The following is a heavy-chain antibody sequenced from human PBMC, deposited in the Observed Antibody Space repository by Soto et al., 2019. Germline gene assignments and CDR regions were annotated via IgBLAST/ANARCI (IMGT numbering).Heavy chain of an antibody. CDR1: GFSFDKAW. V-gene: IGHV3-15*01. J-gene: IGHJ4*02. D-gene: IGHD6-19*01. CDR3: TTGDSSGWYFRLDY. Sequence: EAHLVQSGGGLVKPGGSLRLSCAASGFSFDKAWMSWVRLTPGKGLEWVGRIKNKTDGGITDYPAPVRGRFSVSRDDSKNTLYLQMNSLKTEDTAVYYCTTGDSSGWYFRLDYWGQGTLVTVSS. CDR2: IKNKTDGGIT.